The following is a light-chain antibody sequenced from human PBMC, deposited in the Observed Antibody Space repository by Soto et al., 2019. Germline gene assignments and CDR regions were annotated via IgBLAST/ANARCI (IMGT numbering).Light chain of an antibody. CDR2: EVS. CDR3: SSYAGSNNYV. CDR1: SSDVGGYNY. J-gene: IGLJ1*01. V-gene: IGLV2-8*01. Sequence: QSVLTQPPSASGSPGQSVTISCTGTSSDVGGYNYVSWYQQHPGKAPKLMIYEVSKRPSGVPDRFSGSKSGNTASLTVSGLRAEDEDDYYCSSYAGSNNYVFGTGTKVTVL.